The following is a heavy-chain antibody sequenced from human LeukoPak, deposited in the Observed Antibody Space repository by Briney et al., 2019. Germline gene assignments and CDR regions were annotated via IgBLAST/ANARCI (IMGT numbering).Heavy chain of an antibody. CDR3: ATLPSAAIPGYYDYYYMYV. CDR2: FDPEDGET. J-gene: IGHJ6*03. D-gene: IGHD2-2*02. CDR1: GYTLTELS. V-gene: IGHV1-24*01. Sequence: ASVKVSCKVSGYTLTELSMHWVRQAPGKGLEWMGGFDPEDGETIYAQKFQGRVTMTEDTSTDPAYSDLSSLRSEDTAVYYCATLPSAAIPGYYDYYYMYVWGKGTTVTVSS.